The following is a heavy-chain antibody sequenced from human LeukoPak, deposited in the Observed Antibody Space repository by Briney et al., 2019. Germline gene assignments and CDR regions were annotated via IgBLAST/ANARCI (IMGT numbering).Heavy chain of an antibody. D-gene: IGHD2-15*01. J-gene: IGHJ4*02. CDR1: GYTFTTYW. CDR3: ARSRSGDLDY. CDR2: IYPADSDA. V-gene: IGHV5-51*01. Sequence: GESLKISCKASGYTFTTYWIGWVRQMPGKGLEWMGIIYPADSDARYSPSFQGQATISADTSISTAYLQWSSLKASDTAMYYCARSRSGDLDYWGQGTLVTVSS.